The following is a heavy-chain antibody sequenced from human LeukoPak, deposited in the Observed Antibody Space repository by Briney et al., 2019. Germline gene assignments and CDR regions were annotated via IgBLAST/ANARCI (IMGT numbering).Heavy chain of an antibody. CDR3: ATVITISRFDP. D-gene: IGHD3-3*01. J-gene: IGHJ5*02. CDR2: FDPEDGKT. Sequence: GASVKVSCKVSGYTLTELSMHWVRQAPGKGLEWMGGFDPEDGKTIYAQKFQGRVTMTEDTSTDTAYMELSSLRSEDTAMYHCATVITISRFDPWGQGTLVTVSS. CDR1: GYTLTELS. V-gene: IGHV1-24*01.